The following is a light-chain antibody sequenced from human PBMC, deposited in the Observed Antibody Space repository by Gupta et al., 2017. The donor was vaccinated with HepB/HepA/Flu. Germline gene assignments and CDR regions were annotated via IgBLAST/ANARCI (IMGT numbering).Light chain of an antibody. Sequence: SSELTQDPAVSVAWGQTVRITYQGDSLRSYYASWYQQKPGQAPVLVIYGKNNRPSGSPDRFSGSSSGNTAALTITGAQAEEEADYYCNARYSSGNSDYVFGTGTKVTVL. CDR2: GKN. CDR3: NARYSSGNSDYV. V-gene: IGLV3-19*01. CDR1: SLRSYY. J-gene: IGLJ1*01.